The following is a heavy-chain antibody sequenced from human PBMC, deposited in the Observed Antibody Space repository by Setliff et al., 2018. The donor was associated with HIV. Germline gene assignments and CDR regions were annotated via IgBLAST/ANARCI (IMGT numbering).Heavy chain of an antibody. V-gene: IGHV1-18*01. Sequence: EASVKVSCKASGYTFTSYGISWVRQAPGQGLEWMGWISAYNGNTNYAQKLQGRVTMTTDTSTSTAYMELRSLRSDDTAVYYCARDLAELYDSSGYYYRDVAFDIWGQGTMVTV. D-gene: IGHD3-22*01. J-gene: IGHJ3*02. CDR3: ARDLAELYDSSGYYYRDVAFDI. CDR1: GYTFTSYG. CDR2: ISAYNGNT.